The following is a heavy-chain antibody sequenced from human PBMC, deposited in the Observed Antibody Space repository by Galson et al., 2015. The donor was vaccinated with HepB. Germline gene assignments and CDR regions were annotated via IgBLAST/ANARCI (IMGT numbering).Heavy chain of an antibody. Sequence: SLRLSCAASGFTFSSYAMTWVRQAPGKGLEWVSVISDSGGSTYYADSVKGRFTISRDNSKNTLYLQMNSLRAEDTAVYYCAKDLDYYGSGTYIYFDYWGQGTLVTVSS. CDR3: AKDLDYYGSGTYIYFDY. D-gene: IGHD3-10*01. J-gene: IGHJ4*02. CDR2: ISDSGGST. CDR1: GFTFSSYA. V-gene: IGHV3-23*01.